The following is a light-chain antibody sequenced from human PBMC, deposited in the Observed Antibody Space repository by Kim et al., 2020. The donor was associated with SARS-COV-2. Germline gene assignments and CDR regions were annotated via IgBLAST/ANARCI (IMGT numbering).Light chain of an antibody. CDR3: QQYVSSLLT. V-gene: IGKV3-20*01. CDR1: QSVSSKY. Sequence: IVLTQSPGTLSLSPGERASLSCRASQSVSSKYVAWYQQKPGQAPRLLIYSTSNRATGIPDRFSGSVSGTDFTLTISRLEPEDIAVYYCQQYVSSLLTLGGATKVDIK. CDR2: STS. J-gene: IGKJ4*01.